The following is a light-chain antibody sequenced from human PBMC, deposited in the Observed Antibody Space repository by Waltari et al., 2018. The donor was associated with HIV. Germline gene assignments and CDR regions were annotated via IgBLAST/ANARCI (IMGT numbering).Light chain of an antibody. Sequence: QSVLTQSPSISGPPGQRVSISCSGSTPHLRNNYVSWYQQVPGTTPNPLIFWNTQRPSGVSDRFSGSVSGTSASLAISGLRSDDEANYYCAVWDNSLSAQVFGGGTTLTAL. CDR3: AVWDNSLSAQV. CDR1: TPHLRNNY. J-gene: IGLJ3*02. V-gene: IGLV1-47*01. CDR2: WNT.